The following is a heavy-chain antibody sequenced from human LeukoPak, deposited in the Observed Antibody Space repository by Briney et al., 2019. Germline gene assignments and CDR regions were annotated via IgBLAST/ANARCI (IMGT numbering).Heavy chain of an antibody. CDR3: ARDTTYYYGSGSYLNWFDP. CDR2: IYTSGST. J-gene: IGHJ5*02. D-gene: IGHD3-10*01. V-gene: IGHV4-4*07. Sequence: SETLSLTCTVSGGSISSSYWSWIRQPAGKGLEWIGRIYTSGSTNYNPSLKSRVTISVDKSKNQFSPKLSSVTAADTAVYYCARDTTYYYGSGSYLNWFDPWGQGTLVTVSS. CDR1: GGSISSSY.